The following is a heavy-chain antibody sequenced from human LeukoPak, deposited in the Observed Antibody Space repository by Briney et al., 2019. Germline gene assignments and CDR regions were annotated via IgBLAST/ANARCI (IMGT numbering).Heavy chain of an antibody. J-gene: IGHJ4*02. CDR1: GGSISSNSYY. CDR2: IYHSGST. CDR3: ARDRGTPDYYDTSGYDY. Sequence: PSETLSLTCTVSGGSISSNSYYWGWIRQPPGKGLEWIGSIYHSGSTNYNPSLKSRVTISVDKSKNQFSLKLSSVTAADTAVYYCARDRGTPDYYDTSGYDYWGQGTLVTVSS. V-gene: IGHV4-39*07. D-gene: IGHD3-22*01.